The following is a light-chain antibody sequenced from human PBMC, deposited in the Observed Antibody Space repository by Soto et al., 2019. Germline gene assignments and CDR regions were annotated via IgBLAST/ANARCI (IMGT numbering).Light chain of an antibody. CDR3: QQANSFPFT. CDR2: AAS. CDR1: QIINKW. J-gene: IGKJ3*01. V-gene: IGKV1-12*02. Sequence: DIQMTQSPSSVSASLGDRVTITCRASQIINKWLAWYQQKPGKAPTLLIYAASTLQSGVPSRFSGSGSGADFTLTISSLQPEDFATYYCQQANSFPFTFGPGTKVDIK.